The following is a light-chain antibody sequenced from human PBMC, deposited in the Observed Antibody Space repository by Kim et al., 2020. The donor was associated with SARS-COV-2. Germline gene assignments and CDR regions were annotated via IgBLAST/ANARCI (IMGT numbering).Light chain of an antibody. CDR1: NSDVGGYNY. CDR2: DVS. CDR3: SSFTTSTTLL. J-gene: IGLJ2*01. Sequence: QSALTQPASVSESPGQSITISCTGTNSDVGGYNYVSWYQQHPGKAPKLMIYDVSNRPSGVSNRFSGSKSGNTASLTISGLQAEDEADYYCSSFTTSTTLLFGGGTKLTVL. V-gene: IGLV2-14*03.